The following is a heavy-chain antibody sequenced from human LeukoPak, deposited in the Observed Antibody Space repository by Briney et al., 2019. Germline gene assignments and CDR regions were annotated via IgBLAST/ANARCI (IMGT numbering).Heavy chain of an antibody. V-gene: IGHV1-3*01. Sequence: ASVKVSCKASGYTSTNYDMHWVRQAPGQGLEWMGWINAGNGNTGYSQKFQGRVTITRDTSASTAYMELSSLRSEDTAVYYCARDRVGYNYYYGMDVWGQGTTVTVSS. CDR2: INAGNGNT. D-gene: IGHD2-15*01. CDR3: ARDRVGYNYYYGMDV. J-gene: IGHJ6*02. CDR1: GYTSTNYD.